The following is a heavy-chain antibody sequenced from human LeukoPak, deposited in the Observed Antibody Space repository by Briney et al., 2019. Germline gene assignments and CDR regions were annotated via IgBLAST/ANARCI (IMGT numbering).Heavy chain of an antibody. J-gene: IGHJ5*02. CDR1: GFTFSSNY. D-gene: IGHD5-12*01. V-gene: IGHV3-53*01. Sequence: GGSLRLSCAASGFTFSSNYMSWVRQAPGKGLEWVSVIYSGGSKYYSASVKSRCNISRDKSKITLYRQMTSLTVEDTAVNYCTRVESGYDEHWFDPWGQGTLVTVSS. CDR2: IYSGGSK. CDR3: TRVESGYDEHWFDP.